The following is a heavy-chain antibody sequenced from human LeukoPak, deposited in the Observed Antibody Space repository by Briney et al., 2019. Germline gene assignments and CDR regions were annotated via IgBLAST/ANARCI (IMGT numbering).Heavy chain of an antibody. D-gene: IGHD5-24*01. CDR1: GYNFNTYW. CDR3: ARRGDGYPFAQFGI. J-gene: IGHJ3*02. V-gene: IGHV5-51*01. CDR2: IRPMNSDV. Sequence: GESLKISCQGSGYNFNTYWVAWVRQLPGKGLEWMGIIRPMNSDVRYSPSFQGQVTISADRSINTAYLQWSSLTASDTAMYYCARRGDGYPFAQFGIWGQGTMVTVSS.